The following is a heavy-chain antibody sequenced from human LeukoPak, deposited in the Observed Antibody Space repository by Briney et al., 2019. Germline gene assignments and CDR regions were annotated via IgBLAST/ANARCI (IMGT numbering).Heavy chain of an antibody. CDR1: GFSLSTNGVG. CDR2: IYWDDDK. V-gene: IGHV2-5*02. CDR3: AHRLLGITTNWNHGYFDY. J-gene: IGHJ4*02. Sequence: SGPTLVNPTQTLTLTCTLSGFSLSTNGVGVGWIRQPPGKALEWLTLIYWDDDKRYNPFLRSRLTVTKDISNSQVVLTMTNVDPVDTATYFCAHRLLGITTNWNHGYFDYWGQGMLVTVSS. D-gene: IGHD1-14*01.